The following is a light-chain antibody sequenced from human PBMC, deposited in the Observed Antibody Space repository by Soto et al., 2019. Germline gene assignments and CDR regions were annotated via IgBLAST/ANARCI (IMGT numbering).Light chain of an antibody. J-gene: IGLJ3*02. V-gene: IGLV2-14*01. CDR2: EVS. Sequence: QSALTQPASVSGSPGQSITISCTGTSSDVGGYNYVSWYQQHTGKAPKLMIYEVSNRPSGVSNSLSGSKAGNTASLTISGLQADDDADDYFSSYTSSSTRVYGGGTKLTVL. CDR3: SSYTSSSTRV. CDR1: SSDVGGYNY.